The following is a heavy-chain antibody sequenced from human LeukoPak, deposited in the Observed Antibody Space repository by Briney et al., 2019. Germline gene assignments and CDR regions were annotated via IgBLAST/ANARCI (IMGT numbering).Heavy chain of an antibody. J-gene: IGHJ6*02. Sequence: AGGSLRLSCAASGFTVSNDYMAWVRQDPGKGLEWVSLIYADGTTFYTDSVKGRFTISRDNSKNTLYLQMNSLRAEDTAVYYCARDRFYYYYYGMDVWGQGTTVTVSS. V-gene: IGHV3-66*02. CDR1: GFTVSNDY. CDR3: ARDRFYYYYYGMDV. CDR2: IYADGTT.